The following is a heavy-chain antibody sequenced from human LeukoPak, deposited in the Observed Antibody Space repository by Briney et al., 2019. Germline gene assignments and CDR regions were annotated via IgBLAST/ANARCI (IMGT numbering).Heavy chain of an antibody. V-gene: IGHV3-30*03. J-gene: IGHJ4*02. CDR3: ARGGYSYGPEDYFDY. Sequence: GGSLRLSCAASGFTFSSYGMHCVRQAPGKGLERVAVISYDGSNKYYADSVKGRFTISRDNAKNSLYLKMNSLRAEDTSVYYCARGGYSYGPEDYFDYWGQGTLVTVSS. CDR1: GFTFSSYG. CDR2: ISYDGSNK. D-gene: IGHD5-18*01.